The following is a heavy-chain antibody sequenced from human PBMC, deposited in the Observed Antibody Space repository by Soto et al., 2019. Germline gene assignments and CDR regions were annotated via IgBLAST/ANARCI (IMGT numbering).Heavy chain of an antibody. CDR3: ARHTPAISISDH. CDR1: GGSFSGYY. V-gene: IGHV4-34*01. CDR2: INHSGST. J-gene: IGHJ4*02. D-gene: IGHD2-15*01. Sequence: SETLSLTCAVYGGSFSGYYWTWIRQPPGTGLEWIGEINHSGSTYYNPSLKSRVTISVDTSKNQFSLKLSSVTAADTAVYYCARHTPAISISDHWGQGTLVTVSS.